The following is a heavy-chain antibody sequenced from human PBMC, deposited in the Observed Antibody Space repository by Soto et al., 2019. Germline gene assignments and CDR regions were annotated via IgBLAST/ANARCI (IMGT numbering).Heavy chain of an antibody. D-gene: IGHD5-12*01. V-gene: IGHV3-21*01. J-gene: IGHJ6*02. CDR1: GFTFSSYS. Sequence: EVQLVESGGGVVKPGGSLRLSCAASGFTFSSYSMTWVRQAPGKGLEWVSAISSSSSYIYYADSVKGRFTITRDNAKNSLYLQLKRLRAEDSAVYYCAVLEGIDGYNLYYYGMDVWGQGTTVTVSS. CDR2: ISSSSSYI. CDR3: AVLEGIDGYNLYYYGMDV.